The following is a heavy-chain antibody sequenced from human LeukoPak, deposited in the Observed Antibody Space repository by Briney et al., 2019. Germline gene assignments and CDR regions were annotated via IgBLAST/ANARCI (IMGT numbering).Heavy chain of an antibody. CDR3: ARDLVYLGSSSSTSSYGMDV. Sequence: SVKVSCKASGGTFSSYAISWVRQAPGQGLEWMGRIIPIFGIANNAQKFQGRVTITADKSTSTAYMELSSLRSEDTAVYYCARDLVYLGSSSSTSSYGMDVWGQGTTVTVSS. J-gene: IGHJ6*02. D-gene: IGHD2-2*01. CDR1: GGTFSSYA. V-gene: IGHV1-69*04. CDR2: IIPIFGIA.